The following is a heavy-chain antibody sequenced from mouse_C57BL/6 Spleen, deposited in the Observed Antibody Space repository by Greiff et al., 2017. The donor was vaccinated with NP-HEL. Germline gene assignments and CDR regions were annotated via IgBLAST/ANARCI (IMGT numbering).Heavy chain of an antibody. V-gene: IGHV1-76*01. CDR3: ARDYYGTLDY. Sequence: VKVVESGAELVRPGASVKLSCKASGYTFTDYYINWVKQRPGQGLEWIARIYPGSGNTYYNEKFKGKATLTAEKSSSTAYMQLSSLTSEDSAVYFCARDYYGTLDYWGQGTTLTVSS. CDR2: IYPGSGNT. D-gene: IGHD1-1*01. CDR1: GYTFTDYY. J-gene: IGHJ2*01.